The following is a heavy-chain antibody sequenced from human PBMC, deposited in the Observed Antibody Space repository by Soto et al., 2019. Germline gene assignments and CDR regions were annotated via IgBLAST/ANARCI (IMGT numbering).Heavy chain of an antibody. CDR1: GYTFTSYY. D-gene: IGHD4-17*01. Sequence: QVQLVQSGAEVKKPGASVKVSCKASGYTFTSYYMHWVRQAPGQGLEWMGIINPRGGSTSYAQKFQGRVTMTRDTSTSTVYMELSSLRSEDTAVYYCARDLTTVTTWGPYYYYYGMDVWGQGTTVTVSS. CDR3: ARDLTTVTTWGPYYYYYGMDV. J-gene: IGHJ6*02. CDR2: INPRGGST. V-gene: IGHV1-46*01.